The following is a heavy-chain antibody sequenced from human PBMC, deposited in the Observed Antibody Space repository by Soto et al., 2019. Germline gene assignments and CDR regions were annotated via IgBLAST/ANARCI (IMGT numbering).Heavy chain of an antibody. CDR3: ARESGGDRFDY. Sequence: QVQLVESGGGVVQPGRSLRLSCAASGFTFSSYAMHWVRQAPGKGLEWVAGPSDDGSNKYYADSVKGRFTTSRDNSKNTRSLQMNSLRADDTAVYYCARESGGDRFDYWGQGTLVTVSS. CDR2: PSDDGSNK. J-gene: IGHJ4*02. V-gene: IGHV3-30-3*01. D-gene: IGHD3-16*01. CDR1: GFTFSSYA.